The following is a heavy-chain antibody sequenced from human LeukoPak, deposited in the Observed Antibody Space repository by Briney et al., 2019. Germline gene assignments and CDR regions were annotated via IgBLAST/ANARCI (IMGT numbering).Heavy chain of an antibody. V-gene: IGHV1-8*01. CDR1: GYTFTSYD. J-gene: IGHJ4*02. D-gene: IGHD5-18*01. CDR2: MNPNSGNT. Sequence: ASVKVSCKASGYTFTSYDINWVRQATGQGLEWMGWMNPNSGNTGYAQKFQGRVTMTRNTSISTAYMELSSLRSEDTAVYYCARGVRYSYGQMYYFDYWGQGTLVTVSP. CDR3: ARGVRYSYGQMYYFDY.